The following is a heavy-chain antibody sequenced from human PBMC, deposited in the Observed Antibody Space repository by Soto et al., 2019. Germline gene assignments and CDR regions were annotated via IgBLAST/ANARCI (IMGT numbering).Heavy chain of an antibody. V-gene: IGHV1-2*04. J-gene: IGHJ5*02. CDR2: INPNSGGT. CDR1: GYTFTGYY. D-gene: IGHD1-1*01. CDR3: ARAGIDTAAHNRFDP. Sequence: ASVKVSCKASGYTFTGYYMHWVRQAPGQGLERMGWINPNSGGTNYAQKFQGWVTMTRDTSISTAYMELSRLRSDDTAVYYCARAGIDTAAHNRFDPWGQGTLVTVSS.